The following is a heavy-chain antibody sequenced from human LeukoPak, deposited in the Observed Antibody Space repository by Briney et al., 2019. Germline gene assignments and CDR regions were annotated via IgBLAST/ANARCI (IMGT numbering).Heavy chain of an antibody. CDR3: ARDYDSYGSRYYYYYYAMDV. D-gene: IGHD5-18*01. Sequence: PGGSLRLSCAASGFTFSSYSMNWVRQAPGKGLEWVSSISSSSSYIYYADSVKGRFTISRDNAKNSLYLQMNSLRAEDTAVYYCARDYDSYGSRYYYYYYAMDVWGQGTTVTVSS. V-gene: IGHV3-21*01. J-gene: IGHJ6*02. CDR1: GFTFSSYS. CDR2: ISSSSSYI.